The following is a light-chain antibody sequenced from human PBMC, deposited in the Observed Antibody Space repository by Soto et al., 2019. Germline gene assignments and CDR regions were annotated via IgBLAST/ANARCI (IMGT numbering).Light chain of an antibody. CDR2: DAS. V-gene: IGKV1-5*01. Sequence: DIQMTQSPSTLSASVGDRVTITCRASQSISSWLAWYQQKPGKAPKLLIYDASSSESGVPSRFSGRGSGTEFTLTIRSLQPDDFATYYCQQYNTYWTFGQGTKVDIK. J-gene: IGKJ1*01. CDR3: QQYNTYWT. CDR1: QSISSW.